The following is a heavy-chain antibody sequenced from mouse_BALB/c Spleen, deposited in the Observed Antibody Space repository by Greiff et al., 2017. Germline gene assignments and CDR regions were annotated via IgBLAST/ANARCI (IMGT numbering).Heavy chain of an antibody. V-gene: IGHV5-12-2*01. CDR2: ISNGGGST. D-gene: IGHD1-1*01. CDR3: ARQGYGSSFDY. CDR1: GFTFSSYT. Sequence: EVQLQQSGGGLVQPGGSLKLSCAASGFTFSSYTMSWVRQTPEKRLEWVAYISNGGGSTYYPDTVKGRFTISRDNAKNTLYLQMSSLKSEDTAMYYCARQGYGSSFDYWGQGTTLTVSS. J-gene: IGHJ2*01.